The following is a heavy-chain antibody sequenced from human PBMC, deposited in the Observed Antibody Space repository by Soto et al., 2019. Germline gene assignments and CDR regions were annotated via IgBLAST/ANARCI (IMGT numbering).Heavy chain of an antibody. D-gene: IGHD3-10*01. CDR3: ARDDEDGSYCDLGY. Sequence: PGGSLRLSCAASGFTFSNYIMHWVRQAPGKGLEWVAMILHDGNNKYYADSVKGRFTISRDNSKNTLYLQMNSLRTEDTAIYYCARDDEDGSYCDLGYWGQGTLVTVS. CDR1: GFTFSNYI. J-gene: IGHJ4*02. CDR2: ILHDGNNK. V-gene: IGHV3-30-3*01.